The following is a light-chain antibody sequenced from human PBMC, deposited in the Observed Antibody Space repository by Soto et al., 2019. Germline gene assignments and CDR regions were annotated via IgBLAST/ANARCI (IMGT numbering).Light chain of an antibody. Sequence: QLVLTQSPSASASLGASVKVTCTLSSGHSSYAIAWHQQQPEKGPRYLMKVNSDGSHTKGDGIPDRFSGSSSGAERYLTISSLQSEDAADYYCQTWGTGIRVFGGGTQLTVL. J-gene: IGLJ7*01. V-gene: IGLV4-69*01. CDR2: VNSDGSH. CDR3: QTWGTGIRV. CDR1: SGHSSYA.